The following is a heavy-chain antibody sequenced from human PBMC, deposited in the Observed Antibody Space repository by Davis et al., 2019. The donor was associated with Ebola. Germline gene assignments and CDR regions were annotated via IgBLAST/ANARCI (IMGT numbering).Heavy chain of an antibody. CDR2: IIPILGIA. CDR3: ARDRYYYDSSGYYSAGGYYYYGMDV. D-gene: IGHD3-22*01. V-gene: IGHV1-69*04. J-gene: IGHJ6*02. CDR1: GYTFTSYG. Sequence: SVKVSCKASGYTFTSYGISWVRQAPGQGLEWMGRIIPILGIANYAQKFQGRVTITADKSTSTAYMELSSLRSEDTAVYYCARDRYYYDSSGYYSAGGYYYYGMDVWGQGTTVTVSS.